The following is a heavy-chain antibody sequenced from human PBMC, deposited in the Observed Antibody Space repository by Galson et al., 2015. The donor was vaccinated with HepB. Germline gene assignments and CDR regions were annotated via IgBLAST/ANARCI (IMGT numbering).Heavy chain of an antibody. J-gene: IGHJ4*02. CDR3: ARDSYESSGFYHRLDY. CDR2: INHRGST. Sequence: ETLSLTCGVYGASFSDYYWSWIRQPPGKGLEWIGEINHRGSTNYNPSLKSRVTITIDTSKSQFSLKLSSVTAADRAVYYWARDSYESSGFYHRLDYWGQGTLVTVAS. D-gene: IGHD3-22*01. CDR1: GASFSDYY. V-gene: IGHV4-34*01.